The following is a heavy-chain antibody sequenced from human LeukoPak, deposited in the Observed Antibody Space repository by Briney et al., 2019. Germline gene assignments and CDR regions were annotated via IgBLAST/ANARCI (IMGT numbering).Heavy chain of an antibody. Sequence: GGSLRLSCSASGFNFNNYAMHWVRQARGKGLEWVALLSNAGTYTSYADSVTGRFTISRDNATNTLYLQMNGLRTEDTALYFCAREYCGGVCYSGFDFWGQGALVTVSS. CDR3: AREYCGGVCYSGFDF. J-gene: IGHJ4*02. CDR2: LSNAGTYT. D-gene: IGHD2-21*02. CDR1: GFNFNNYA. V-gene: IGHV3-30-3*01.